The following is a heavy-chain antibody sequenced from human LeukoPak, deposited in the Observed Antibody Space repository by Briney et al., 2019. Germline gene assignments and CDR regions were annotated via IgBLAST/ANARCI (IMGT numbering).Heavy chain of an antibody. J-gene: IGHJ6*04. CDR1: GFTFSSYG. D-gene: IGHD2-2*01. CDR2: ISYDGSNK. Sequence: GRSLRLSCAASGFTFSSYGMHWVRQAPGKGLEWVAVISYDGSNKYYADSVKGRFTISRDNSKNTLYLQMSSLRAEETAVYYCVKGGYCRSTSCYARGFPNYYYYYGMDVWGKGTTVTVSS. CDR3: VKGGYCRSTSCYARGFPNYYYYYGMDV. V-gene: IGHV3-30*18.